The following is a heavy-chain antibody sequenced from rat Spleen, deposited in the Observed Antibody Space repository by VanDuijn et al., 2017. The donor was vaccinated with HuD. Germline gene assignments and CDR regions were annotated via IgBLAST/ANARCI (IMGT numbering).Heavy chain of an antibody. V-gene: IGHV5-31*01. CDR2: ITNASGRT. Sequence: EVQLVESGGGLVQPGRSLKLSCVASGFTFNNYWMTWIRQAPGKGLEWVASITNASGRTYYPDSVKGRFTISRDNAKSSLYLQMDSLRSEDTATYYCTTGDYGYTRLFAYWGQGTLVTVSS. CDR1: GFTFNNYW. J-gene: IGHJ3*01. D-gene: IGHD1-9*01. CDR3: TTGDYGYTRLFAY.